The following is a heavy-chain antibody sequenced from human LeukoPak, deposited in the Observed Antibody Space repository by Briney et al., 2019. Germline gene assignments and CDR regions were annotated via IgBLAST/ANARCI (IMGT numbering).Heavy chain of an antibody. V-gene: IGHV5-51*01. Sequence: GESLKISCKGSGYTFANYWIGWVRQMPGKGLEWMGIIYPGDSDTRYSPSFQGQVTISADKSISTAYLQWSSLKASDNAMYYCASLTSGWHSNFDYWGQGTLVTVSS. J-gene: IGHJ4*02. CDR3: ASLTSGWHSNFDY. D-gene: IGHD6-19*01. CDR1: GYTFANYW. CDR2: IYPGDSDT.